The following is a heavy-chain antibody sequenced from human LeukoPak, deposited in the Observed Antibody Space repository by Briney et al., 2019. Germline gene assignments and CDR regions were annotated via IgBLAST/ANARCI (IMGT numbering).Heavy chain of an antibody. CDR1: GGSISSYY. CDR2: IYYSGST. D-gene: IGHD3-9*01. CDR3: ARGLLYYDILTGYYREGWFDP. V-gene: IGHV4-59*12. J-gene: IGHJ5*02. Sequence: SETLSLTCTVSGGSISSYYWSWIRQPPGKGLEWIGYIYYSGSTYYNPSLKSRVTISVDTSKNQFSLKLSSLTAADTAVYYCARGLLYYDILTGYYREGWFDPWGQGTLVTVSS.